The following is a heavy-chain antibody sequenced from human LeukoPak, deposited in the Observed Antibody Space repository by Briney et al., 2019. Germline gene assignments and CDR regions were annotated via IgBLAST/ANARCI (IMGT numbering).Heavy chain of an antibody. V-gene: IGHV4-61*01. D-gene: IGHD3-22*01. CDR3: ARTGYDSSGYRDY. J-gene: IGHJ4*02. CDR2: IYYSGST. CDR1: GGSISSSSYY. Sequence: PSETLSLTCTVSGGSISSSSYYWSWIRQPPGKGLEWIGYIYYSGSTNYNPSLKSRVTISVDTSKNQFSLKLSSVTAADTAVYYCARTGYDSSGYRDYWGQGTLVTVSS.